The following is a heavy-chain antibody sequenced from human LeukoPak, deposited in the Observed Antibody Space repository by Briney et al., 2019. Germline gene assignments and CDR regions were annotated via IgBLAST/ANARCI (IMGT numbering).Heavy chain of an antibody. J-gene: IGHJ4*02. V-gene: IGHV3-11*01. CDR1: GFTFSDYY. CDR2: ISSSGSTI. Sequence: GGSLRLSCAASGFTFSDYYMSWIRQAPGKGLEWVSYISSSGSTIYYADSVKGRLTISRDNAKNSLYLQMNSLRAEDTAVYYCARDGAAARPWYFDYWGQGTLVTVSS. CDR3: ARDGAAARPWYFDY. D-gene: IGHD6-6*01.